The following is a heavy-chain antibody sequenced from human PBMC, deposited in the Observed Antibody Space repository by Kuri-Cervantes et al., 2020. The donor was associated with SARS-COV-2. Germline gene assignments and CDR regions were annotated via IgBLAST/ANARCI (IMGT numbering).Heavy chain of an antibody. CDR3: AKDKSHWNYRNPFFDY. CDR2: ISWNSGSI. V-gene: IGHV3-9*01. D-gene: IGHD1-7*01. J-gene: IGHJ4*02. Sequence: SLKISCAASGFTFDDYAMHWVRQAPGKGLEWVSGISWNSGSIGYADSVKGRFTISRDNAKNSLYLQMNSLRAEDTALYYCAKDKSHWNYRNPFFDYWGQGTLVTVSS. CDR1: GFTFDDYA.